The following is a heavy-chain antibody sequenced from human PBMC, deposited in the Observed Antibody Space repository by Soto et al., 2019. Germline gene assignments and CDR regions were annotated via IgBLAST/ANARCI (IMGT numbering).Heavy chain of an antibody. CDR3: ARDPASIAARHFDY. D-gene: IGHD6-6*01. J-gene: IGHJ4*02. Sequence: QVQLVQSGAEVKKPGASVKVSCKASGYTFTSYYMHWVRQAPGQGLEWMGIINPSGGSTSYAQKFQGRVTXXRXTXXSTVYMELSSLRSEDTAVYYCARDPASIAARHFDYWGQGTLVTVSS. V-gene: IGHV1-46*01. CDR2: INPSGGST. CDR1: GYTFTSYY.